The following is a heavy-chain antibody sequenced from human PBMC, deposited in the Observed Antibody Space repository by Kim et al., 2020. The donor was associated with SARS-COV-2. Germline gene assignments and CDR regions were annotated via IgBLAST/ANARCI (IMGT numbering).Heavy chain of an antibody. Sequence: SETLSLTCTVSGGSISSYSWSWIRQPPGKGLEWIGYIYYSGSTNYNPSLMSRVSISVDTSKNQFSLKLSSVPAADTAVYYCARVAARLPLYYYYMDVWG. CDR3: ARVAARLPLYYYYMDV. V-gene: IGHV4-59*01. D-gene: IGHD5-18*01. CDR2: IYYSGST. J-gene: IGHJ6*03. CDR1: GGSISSYS.